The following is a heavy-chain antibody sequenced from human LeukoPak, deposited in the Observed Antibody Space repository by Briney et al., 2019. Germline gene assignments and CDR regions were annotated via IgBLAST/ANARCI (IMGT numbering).Heavy chain of an antibody. V-gene: IGHV3-7*01. D-gene: IGHD4-17*01. Sequence: GGSLRLSCAASGFTFSSYAMSWVRQAPGKGLEWVANIKQDGSEKYYVDSVKGRFTISRDNAKNSLYLQMNSLRAEDTAVYYCATEDYGDFRSLDYWGQGTLVTVSS. J-gene: IGHJ4*02. CDR2: IKQDGSEK. CDR3: ATEDYGDFRSLDY. CDR1: GFTFSSYA.